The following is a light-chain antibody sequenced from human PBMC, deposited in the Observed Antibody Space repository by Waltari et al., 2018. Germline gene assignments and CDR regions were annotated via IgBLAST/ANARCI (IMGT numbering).Light chain of an antibody. J-gene: IGLJ1*01. CDR1: SSNIGAGHD. V-gene: IGLV1-40*01. CDR3: QSYDSSLGGSRV. Sequence: QSVLTQPPSVSGAPGQRVTISCTGSSSNIGAGHDVNWYQHLPGTAPKLLIYGNNNRPSGVPDRFSGSKSGTSASLGITGLQAEDEADYYCQSYDSSLGGSRVFGTGTKVTVL. CDR2: GNN.